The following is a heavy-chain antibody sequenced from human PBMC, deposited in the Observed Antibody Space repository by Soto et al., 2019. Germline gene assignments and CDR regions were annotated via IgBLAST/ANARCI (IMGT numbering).Heavy chain of an antibody. CDR1: GYTFTSYG. D-gene: IGHD6-19*01. J-gene: IGHJ3*02. CDR2: ISAYNGNT. V-gene: IGHV1-18*01. CDR3: ARVVAGSYDAFDS. Sequence: QVQLVQSGAEVKKPGASVKVSCKASGYTFTSYGISWVRQAPGQGLEWMGWISAYNGNTHYAQKLQGRVTMTTDTSTSTAYRKLRSLRSDDTAVYYCARVVAGSYDAFDSWGQGAMVNDSS.